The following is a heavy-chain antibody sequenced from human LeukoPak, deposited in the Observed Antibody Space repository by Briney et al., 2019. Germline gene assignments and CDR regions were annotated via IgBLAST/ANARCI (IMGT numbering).Heavy chain of an antibody. CDR3: GGGEVTYYDFWSGRGDAFDI. V-gene: IGHV3-30-3*01. CDR1: GFTFSSYA. CDR2: ISYDGSNK. J-gene: IGHJ3*02. D-gene: IGHD3-3*01. Sequence: GGSLRLSCAASGFTFSSYAMHWVRQAPGKGLEWVAVISYDGSNKYYADSVKGRFTISRDNSKNTLYLQMNSLRAEDTAVYYCGGGEVTYYDFWSGRGDAFDIWGQGTMVTVSS.